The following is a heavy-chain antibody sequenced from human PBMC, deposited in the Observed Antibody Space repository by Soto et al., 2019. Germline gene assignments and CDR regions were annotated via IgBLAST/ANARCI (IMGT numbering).Heavy chain of an antibody. CDR1: GFTFSSYW. V-gene: IGHV3-74*01. J-gene: IGHJ4*02. D-gene: IGHD5-12*01. Sequence: EVQLVESGGGLVQPGESLRLSFAASGFTFSSYWMHWIRQAPGKGLVWVSRVSSDGSSTVYANSVKGRLTISRDNAKNTLYPQMNSLSDEDTAVYYCARGLPNFSSFDSWGQGTLVTVSS. CDR3: ARGLPNFSSFDS. CDR2: VSSDGSST.